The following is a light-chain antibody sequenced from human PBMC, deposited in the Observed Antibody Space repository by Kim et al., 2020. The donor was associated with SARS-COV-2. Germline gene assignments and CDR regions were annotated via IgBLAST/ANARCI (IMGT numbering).Light chain of an antibody. CDR3: QQYNSAPDT. CDR2: KAS. CDR1: QRISSW. V-gene: IGKV1-5*03. Sequence: DIQMTQSPSPLPASVGDRVTITCRASQRISSWLAWYQQKPGKAPKLLIYKASSLESGVPSRFSGSGSGTEFTLTISSLQPDDFATYYCQQYNSAPDTFGQGTKLEI. J-gene: IGKJ2*01.